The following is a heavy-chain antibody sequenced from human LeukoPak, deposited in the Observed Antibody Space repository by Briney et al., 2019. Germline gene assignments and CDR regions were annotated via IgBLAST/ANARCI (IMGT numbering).Heavy chain of an antibody. D-gene: IGHD6-19*01. CDR3: ARETGYSSGWYPPQYYGMDV. V-gene: IGHV3-30-3*01. CDR1: GFTFSSYA. CDR2: ISYDGSNK. J-gene: IGHJ6*02. Sequence: PGGSLRLSCAASGFTFSSYAMHWARQAPGKGLEWVAVISYDGSNKYYADSVKGRFTISRDNSKNTLYLQMNSLRAEDTAVYYCARETGYSSGWYPPQYYGMDVWGQGTTVTVSS.